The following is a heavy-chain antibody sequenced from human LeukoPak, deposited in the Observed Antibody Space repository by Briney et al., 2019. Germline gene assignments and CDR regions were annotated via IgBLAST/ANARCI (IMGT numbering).Heavy chain of an antibody. CDR2: IKQDGSEK. J-gene: IGHJ4*02. Sequence: GGSLRLSCEASGFTFSPYWMSWVRQAPGKGLEWVANIKQDGSEKYYVDSVKGRFTISRDNAKNSLYLQMNSLRADDTAVYYCARDGDTSGYTGWGQGTLVTVSS. D-gene: IGHD3-22*01. V-gene: IGHV3-7*01. CDR1: GFTFSPYW. CDR3: ARDGDTSGYTG.